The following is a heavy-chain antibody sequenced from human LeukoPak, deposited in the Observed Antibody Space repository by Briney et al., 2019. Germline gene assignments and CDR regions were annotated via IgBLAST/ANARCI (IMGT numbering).Heavy chain of an antibody. Sequence: ASVKVSCKASGYTFTGYYMNWVRQAPGQGLEWMGWINSDGGFTKYAQTFQGRVTMTRDTSITTVYMDLTRLTSDDTAVYYCARNFDMTGFDPWGQGTLVTVSS. CDR3: ARNFDMTGFDP. CDR1: GYTFTGYY. D-gene: IGHD3-9*01. CDR2: INSDGGFT. V-gene: IGHV1-2*02. J-gene: IGHJ5*02.